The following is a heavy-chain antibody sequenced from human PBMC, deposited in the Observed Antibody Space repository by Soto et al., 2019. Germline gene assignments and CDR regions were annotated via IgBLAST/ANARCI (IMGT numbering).Heavy chain of an antibody. CDR3: SKGEMSTIRNSFDP. CDR1: GFNTRFYS. D-gene: IGHD1-1*01. V-gene: IGHV3-23*01. J-gene: IGHJ5*02. CDR2: LSRSGGAT. Sequence: GGSLRLSCTASGFNTRFYSMSWVRQTPGKGLEWVATLSRSGGATYYADSVRGRFTISRDASKDTLFLQMRNLRAEDTAIYYCSKGEMSTIRNSFDPWGQGTLVTVSS.